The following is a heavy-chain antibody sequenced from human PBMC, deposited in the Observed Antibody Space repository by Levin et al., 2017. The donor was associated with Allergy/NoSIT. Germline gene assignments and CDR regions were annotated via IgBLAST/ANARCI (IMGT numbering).Heavy chain of an antibody. V-gene: IGHV3-23*01. CDR2: ITDGGST. CDR3: AKGLGYCSRSSCYEDY. J-gene: IGHJ4*02. D-gene: IGHD2-2*01. CDR1: EFTFSNYA. Sequence: GESLKISCAASEFTFSNYAMNWVRQAPGKGLEWVSVITDGGSTYYADSVKGRFTISRDNSKNTLYLQMNSLRAEDTAVYYCAKGLGYCSRSSCYEDYWGQGTLVTVSS.